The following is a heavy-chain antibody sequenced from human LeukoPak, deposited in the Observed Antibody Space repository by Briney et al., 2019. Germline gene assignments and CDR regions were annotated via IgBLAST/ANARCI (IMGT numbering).Heavy chain of an antibody. V-gene: IGHV3-11*04. D-gene: IGHD1-7*01. CDR3: ARDRGYNWNYEDWFDP. CDR2: ISSSGSTI. J-gene: IGHJ5*02. CDR1: GFTFSDYY. Sequence: GGSLRLSCAASGFTFSDYYMSWIRQAPGKGLEWVSHISSSGSTIYYADSVKGRFTISRDNAKNSLYLQMNSLRAEDTAVYYCARDRGYNWNYEDWFDPWGQGTLVTVSS.